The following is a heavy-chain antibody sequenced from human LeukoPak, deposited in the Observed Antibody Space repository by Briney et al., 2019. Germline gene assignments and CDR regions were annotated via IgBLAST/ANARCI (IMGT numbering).Heavy chain of an antibody. V-gene: IGHV3-30-3*01. CDR3: AKGPRDYYYYGMDV. CDR2: ISYDGSNK. Sequence: GGSLRLSCAASGFTFSSYAMHWVRQAPGKGLEWVAVISYDGSNKCYADSVKGRFTISRDNSKNTLYLQMNSLRAEDTAVYYCAKGPRDYYYYGMDVWGQGTTVTVSS. J-gene: IGHJ6*02. CDR1: GFTFSSYA.